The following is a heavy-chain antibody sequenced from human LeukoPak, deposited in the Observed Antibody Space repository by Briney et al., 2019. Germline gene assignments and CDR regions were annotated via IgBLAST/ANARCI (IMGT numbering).Heavy chain of an antibody. CDR2: IYYSGST. D-gene: IGHD3-3*01. V-gene: IGHV4-39*01. CDR3: ARRNYDFWSGFPNWFDP. J-gene: IGHJ5*02. Sequence: SETLSLTCTVSVGSISSSSYYWGWIRQPPGKGLEWIGSIYYSGSTHYNPSLKSRVTISVDTSKNQFSLKLSSVTAADTAVYYCARRNYDFWSGFPNWFDPWGQGTLVTVSS. CDR1: VGSISSSSYY.